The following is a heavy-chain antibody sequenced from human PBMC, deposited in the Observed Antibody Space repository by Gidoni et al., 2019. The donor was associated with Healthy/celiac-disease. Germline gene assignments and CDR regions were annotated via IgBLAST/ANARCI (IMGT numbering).Heavy chain of an antibody. D-gene: IGHD5-12*01. Sequence: QVQLVESGGGVVQPGRSLRLSCASSGFPFSIFGMHWVRQAPGKGLAWVAVRSYDGSNKYYADSVKGRFTISRDNSKNTLYLQMNSLRAEDTAVYYCAKDQRPDEVASSGMDVWGQGTTVTVSS. CDR1: GFPFSIFG. J-gene: IGHJ6*02. V-gene: IGHV3-30*18. CDR3: AKDQRPDEVASSGMDV. CDR2: RSYDGSNK.